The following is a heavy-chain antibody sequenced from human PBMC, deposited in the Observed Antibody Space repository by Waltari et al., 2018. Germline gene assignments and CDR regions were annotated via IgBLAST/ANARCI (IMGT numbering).Heavy chain of an antibody. Sequence: QVQLQQWGAGLLKPSEPLSLTCAVYGGSFSGYYWSWTRPPPGKGLEWIGEINHSGSTNYNPSLKSRVTISVDTSKNQFSLKLSSVTAADTAVYYCARGRRDYVWGSYRYSHYFDYWGQGTLVTVSS. J-gene: IGHJ4*02. V-gene: IGHV4-34*01. CDR1: GGSFSGYY. CDR2: INHSGST. CDR3: ARGRRDYVWGSYRYSHYFDY. D-gene: IGHD3-16*02.